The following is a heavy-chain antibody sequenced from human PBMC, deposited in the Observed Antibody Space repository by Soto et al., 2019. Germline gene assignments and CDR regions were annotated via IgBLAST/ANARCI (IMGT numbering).Heavy chain of an antibody. CDR1: GGSISSRSYY. J-gene: IGHJ4*02. Sequence: QLQLQESGPGLVKPSETLSLTCTVSGGSISSRSYYWGWTRQPPGKGLEWIGSLFYTGSTYYSPSLKSRVTISVETSNNQFSLRLSSVTAADTAVYYCARHRNGFSYGYDFDYWGQGTLVTVSS. CDR2: LFYTGST. V-gene: IGHV4-39*01. CDR3: ARHRNGFSYGYDFDY. D-gene: IGHD5-18*01.